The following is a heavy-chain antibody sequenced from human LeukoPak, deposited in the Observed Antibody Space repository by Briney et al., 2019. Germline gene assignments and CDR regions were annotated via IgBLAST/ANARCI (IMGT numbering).Heavy chain of an antibody. D-gene: IGHD3-16*01. Sequence: PGGSLRLSCAASGFTFSSYAMSWIRQAPGKGLEWVSYISSSGSTIYYADSVKGRFTISRDNAKNSLYLQMNSLRAEDTAVYYCASLKGVNTVLSDAFDIWGQGTMVTVSS. J-gene: IGHJ3*02. CDR2: ISSSGSTI. CDR3: ASLKGVNTVLSDAFDI. V-gene: IGHV3-11*01. CDR1: GFTFSSYA.